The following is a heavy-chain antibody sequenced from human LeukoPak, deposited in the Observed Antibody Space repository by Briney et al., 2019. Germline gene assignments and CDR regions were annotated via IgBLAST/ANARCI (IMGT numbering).Heavy chain of an antibody. J-gene: IGHJ4*02. Sequence: GGSLRLSCAASGFSLNTYSMNWVRQAPGKGLEWVSLIYSGGAIRYADSVKGRFTISRDSSKNTLFLQMNDLTVEDTARYYCARRPGNWGQGILVTVSS. CDR3: ARRPGN. CDR1: GFSLNTYS. V-gene: IGHV3-53*01. D-gene: IGHD1-14*01. CDR2: IYSGGAI.